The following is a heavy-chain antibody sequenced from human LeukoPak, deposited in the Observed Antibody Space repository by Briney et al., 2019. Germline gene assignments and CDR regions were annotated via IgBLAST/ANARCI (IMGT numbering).Heavy chain of an antibody. D-gene: IGHD4-17*01. V-gene: IGHV1-18*01. CDR3: ARVNDYDGPGFFGY. Sequence: ASVKVSCRASGYTFTSYGISWVRQAPGQGLEWMGWISAYNGNTNYAQKLRGRVTMTTDTSTSTAYMELRSLRSDDTAVYYCARVNDYDGPGFFGYWGQGTLVTVSS. CDR2: ISAYNGNT. CDR1: GYTFTSYG. J-gene: IGHJ4*02.